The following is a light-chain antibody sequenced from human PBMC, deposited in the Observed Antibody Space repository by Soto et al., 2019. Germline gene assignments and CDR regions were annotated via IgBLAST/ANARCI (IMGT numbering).Light chain of an antibody. V-gene: IGKV3-20*01. J-gene: IGKJ2*01. Sequence: EIVLTQSPGTLSLSPGERATLSCSASQSVSSSYLAWYQQKPGQAPRLLIYGASSRATGIPDRFSGSGSGTDFTLTISRLEPEDFAVYYCQHYGSSLYTFGQGTK. CDR2: GAS. CDR3: QHYGSSLYT. CDR1: QSVSSSY.